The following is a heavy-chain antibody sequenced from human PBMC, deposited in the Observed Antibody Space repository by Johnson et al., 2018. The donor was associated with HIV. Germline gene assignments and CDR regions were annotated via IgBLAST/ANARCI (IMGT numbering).Heavy chain of an antibody. Sequence: VQLVESGGGLVQPGGSLKFSCAASGFTFSGSAMNWVRQASGKGLEWVSGINWNGDTKGYADSVNGRFTISRDNAKNFVYLQMNSLRAEDKALYYCARGYYYDSSGYYDAFDVWGQGTVLTVSS. J-gene: IGHJ3*01. D-gene: IGHD3-22*01. CDR2: INWNGDTK. V-gene: IGHV3-20*04. CDR3: ARGYYYDSSGYYDAFDV. CDR1: GFTFSGSA.